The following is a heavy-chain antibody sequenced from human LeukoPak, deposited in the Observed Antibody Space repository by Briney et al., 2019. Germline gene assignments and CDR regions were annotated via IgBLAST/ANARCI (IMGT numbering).Heavy chain of an antibody. CDR3: AGRDSARNPWAY. J-gene: IGHJ4*02. D-gene: IGHD4-11*01. V-gene: IGHV3-7*01. Sequence: GGSLRLSCAASGFTFTNFWMNWIRRAPGRGLEWLANIRPDGSEQFYVDSVKGRFTISGDNAKNSVYLQMNSLRADDTAVYYCAGRDSARNPWAYWGQGTLVTVST. CDR1: GFTFTNFW. CDR2: IRPDGSEQ.